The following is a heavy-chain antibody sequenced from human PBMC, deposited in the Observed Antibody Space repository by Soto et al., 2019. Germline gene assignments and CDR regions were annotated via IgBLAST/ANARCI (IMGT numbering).Heavy chain of an antibody. J-gene: IGHJ3*02. CDR2: IGTAGDT. CDR3: ARGGTITGTTSGDAFDI. Sequence: EVQLVESGGGLVQPGGSLRLSCAASGFTFSSYDMHWVRQATGKGLEWVSAIGTAGDTYYPGSVKGRFTISRENAKNSLFLQMNSLRAGDTAVYYCARGGTITGTTSGDAFDIWGQGTMVTVSS. CDR1: GFTFSSYD. D-gene: IGHD1-20*01. V-gene: IGHV3-13*01.